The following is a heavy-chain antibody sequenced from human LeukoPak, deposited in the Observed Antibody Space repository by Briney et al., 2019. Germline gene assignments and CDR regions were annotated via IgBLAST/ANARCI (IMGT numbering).Heavy chain of an antibody. CDR1: GFTFTNYW. J-gene: IGHJ4*02. CDR3: ARDYYYGSGSYLK. D-gene: IGHD3-10*01. Sequence: PGGSLRLSCAASGFTFTNYWMSWVRQAPGKGLEWVANIKPDGSEKYYVDSVKGRFTIFRDNAKNSLYLQMSSLRAEDTAVYYCARDYYYGSGSYLKWGQGTLVTVSS. V-gene: IGHV3-7*01. CDR2: IKPDGSEK.